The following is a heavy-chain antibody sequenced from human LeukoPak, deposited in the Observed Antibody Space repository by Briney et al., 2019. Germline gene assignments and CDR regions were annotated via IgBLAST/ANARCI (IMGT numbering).Heavy chain of an antibody. J-gene: IGHJ4*02. CDR1: GVSISSSNSY. Sequence: PSETLSLTCTVSGVSISSSNSYWGWVRQPRGKGLEWIGSIYYSGNTYYHASVKSQFSMSIDTSKNQFSLKLSYVTTEAAAVYYCARPTGSGLFILPGGQGTLVTVSS. CDR3: ARPTGSGLFILP. CDR2: IYYSGNT. V-gene: IGHV4-39*07. D-gene: IGHD3/OR15-3a*01.